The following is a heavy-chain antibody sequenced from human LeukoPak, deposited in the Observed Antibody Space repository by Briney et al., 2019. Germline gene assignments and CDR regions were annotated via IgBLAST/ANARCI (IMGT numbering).Heavy chain of an antibody. V-gene: IGHV3-48*03. CDR3: ARDRAAAGYDY. CDR2: ISSSGSTI. D-gene: IGHD6-13*01. CDR1: GFTFSSYE. Sequence: GGSLRLSCAASGFTFSSYEMNWVRQAPGKGLEWVSYISSSGSTIYYADSVKGRFTISRDNAKNSLYLQMNSLRAEDAAVYYCARDRAAAGYDYWGQGTLVTVSS. J-gene: IGHJ4*02.